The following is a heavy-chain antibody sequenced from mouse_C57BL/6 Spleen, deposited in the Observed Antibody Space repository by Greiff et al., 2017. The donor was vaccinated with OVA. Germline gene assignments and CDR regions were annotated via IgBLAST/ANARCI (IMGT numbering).Heavy chain of an antibody. CDR1: GYTFTSYW. D-gene: IGHD2-2*01. CDR2: IHPNSGST. CDR3: ARMVPLDYAMDY. J-gene: IGHJ4*01. V-gene: IGHV1-64*01. Sequence: QVQLQQPGAELVKPGASVKLSCKASGYTFTSYWMHWVKQRPGQGLEWIGMIHPNSGSTNYNEKFKSKATLTVDKSSSTAYMQLSSLTSEDSAVYYCARMVPLDYAMDYWGQGTSVTVSS.